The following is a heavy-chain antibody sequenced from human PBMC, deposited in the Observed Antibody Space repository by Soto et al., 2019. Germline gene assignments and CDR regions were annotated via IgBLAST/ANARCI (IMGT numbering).Heavy chain of an antibody. D-gene: IGHD2-15*01. Sequence: GGSLRLSCAASGFTFSNAWMSWVRQAPGKGLEWVGRIKSKTDGGTTDYAAPVKGRFTISRDDSKNTPYLQMNSLKTEDTAVYYCTTDLLLQPVGYCSGGSCYAFDIWGQGTMVTVSS. J-gene: IGHJ3*02. CDR3: TTDLLLQPVGYCSGGSCYAFDI. V-gene: IGHV3-15*01. CDR2: IKSKTDGGTT. CDR1: GFTFSNAW.